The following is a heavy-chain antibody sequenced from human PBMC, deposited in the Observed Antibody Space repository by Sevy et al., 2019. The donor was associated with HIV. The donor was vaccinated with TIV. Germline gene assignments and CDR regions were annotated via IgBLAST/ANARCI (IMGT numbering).Heavy chain of an antibody. CDR1: GYSFTSYW. V-gene: IGHV5-51*01. Sequence: GESLKISCKGSGYSFTSYWIGWVRQMPGKGLEWMGIIYPGDSDTRYSPSFQGQVTISADKSISTAYLQWSSLKASDTAMYYCARQGRHYYDSSGYCFVEPWGQGTMVTVSS. D-gene: IGHD3-22*01. CDR3: ARQGRHYYDSSGYCFVEP. J-gene: IGHJ3*01. CDR2: IYPGDSDT.